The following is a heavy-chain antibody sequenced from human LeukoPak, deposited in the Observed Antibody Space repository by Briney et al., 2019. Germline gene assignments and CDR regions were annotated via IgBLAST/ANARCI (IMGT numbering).Heavy chain of an antibody. CDR2: INHSGST. Sequence: SQTLSLTCAVYGGAFAVYYWSCARQPPGKGLEWIGEINHSGSTKYNPSLESRVTLSIDTSKNQFCLKLNSVTAADTAVYYCARAPDYSNYLDYWGQGSLVTVSS. J-gene: IGHJ4*02. V-gene: IGHV4-34*01. D-gene: IGHD4-11*01. CDR1: GGAFAVYY. CDR3: ARAPDYSNYLDY.